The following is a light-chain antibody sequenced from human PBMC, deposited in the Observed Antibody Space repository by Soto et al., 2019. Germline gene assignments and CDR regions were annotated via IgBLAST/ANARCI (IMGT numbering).Light chain of an antibody. CDR3: QQYDNLPLT. CDR2: DAS. Sequence: DIQMNQSPSTLSASVGDRVTITCRASQSISSWLAWYQQKPRKAPKLLIYDASNLETGVPSRFSGSGSGTDFTFTISSLQPEDIATYYCQQYDNLPLTFGGGTKVDIK. J-gene: IGKJ4*01. CDR1: QSISSW. V-gene: IGKV1-33*01.